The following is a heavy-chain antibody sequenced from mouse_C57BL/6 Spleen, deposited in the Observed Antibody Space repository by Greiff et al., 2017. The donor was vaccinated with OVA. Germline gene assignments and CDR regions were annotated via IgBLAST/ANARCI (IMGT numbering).Heavy chain of an antibody. Sequence: EVKLVESGGGLVKPGGSLKLSCAASGFTFSDYGMHWVRQAPEKGLEWVAYISSGSSTIYYADTVKGRFTISRDNAKNTLFLQMTSLRSEDTAMYYCARPHYYGSSLYYYAMDYWGQGTSVTVSS. V-gene: IGHV5-17*01. D-gene: IGHD1-1*01. CDR2: ISSGSSTI. CDR1: GFTFSDYG. CDR3: ARPHYYGSSLYYYAMDY. J-gene: IGHJ4*01.